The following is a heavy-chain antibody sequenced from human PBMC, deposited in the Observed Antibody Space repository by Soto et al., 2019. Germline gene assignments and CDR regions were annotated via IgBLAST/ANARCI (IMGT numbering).Heavy chain of an antibody. V-gene: IGHV4-39*07. CDR1: GGSISSSSNY. Sequence: PSETLSLTCTVSGGSISSSSNYWGWIRQPPGKGLEWIGSIYYSGSTYYNPSLKSRVTISVDTSKNQFSLKLSSVTAADTAVYYCARDLWGYCGADCYPLDVWGQGTTVTVSS. CDR2: IYYSGST. CDR3: ARDLWGYCGADCYPLDV. D-gene: IGHD2-21*02. J-gene: IGHJ6*02.